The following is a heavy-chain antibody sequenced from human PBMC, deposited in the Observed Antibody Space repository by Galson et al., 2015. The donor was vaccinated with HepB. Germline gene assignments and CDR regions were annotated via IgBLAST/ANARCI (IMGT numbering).Heavy chain of an antibody. D-gene: IGHD3-22*01. Sequence: SLRLSCAASGFSVSSHYMSWVRQAPGKGLEWVSVIYSGRQTYYADSVKGRFTISRDNGDNLLYLQMNSLRVEDTAVYYCAGGPGWLVTEWGQGTMVTVSS. J-gene: IGHJ1*01. CDR2: IYSGRQT. CDR1: GFSVSSHY. V-gene: IGHV3-53*03. CDR3: AGGPGWLVTE.